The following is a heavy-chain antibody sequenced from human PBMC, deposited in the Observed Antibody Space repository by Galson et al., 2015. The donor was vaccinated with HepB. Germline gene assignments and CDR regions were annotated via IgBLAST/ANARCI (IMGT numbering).Heavy chain of an antibody. Sequence: SVKVSCKVSGYTLTELSMHWVRQAPGKGLEWMGGFAPEDGETIYAQKFQGRVTMTEDTSTDTAYMELSSLRSEDTAVYYCATGVPRYYYDSSGYWDWGQGTLVTVSS. CDR1: GYTLTELS. CDR2: FAPEDGET. J-gene: IGHJ4*02. CDR3: ATGVPRYYYDSSGYWD. V-gene: IGHV1-24*01. D-gene: IGHD3-22*01.